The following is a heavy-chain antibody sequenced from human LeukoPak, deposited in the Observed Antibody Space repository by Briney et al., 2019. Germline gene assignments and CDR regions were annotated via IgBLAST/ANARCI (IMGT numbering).Heavy chain of an antibody. Sequence: GGSLRLSCAASGFSFASYWMTWVRQAPGKGPEWVANINQEGSGKQYVDSARGRFTISRDNAKNSLYLQVNSLRAEDTAVYYCARDRPDFWSGYYSNFDYWGQGTLVTVSS. CDR1: GFSFASYW. CDR2: INQEGSGK. CDR3: ARDRPDFWSGYYSNFDY. J-gene: IGHJ4*02. D-gene: IGHD3-3*01. V-gene: IGHV3-7*01.